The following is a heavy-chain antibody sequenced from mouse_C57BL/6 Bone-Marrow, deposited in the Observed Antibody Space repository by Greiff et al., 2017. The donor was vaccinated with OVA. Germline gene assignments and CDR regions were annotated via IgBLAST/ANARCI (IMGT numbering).Heavy chain of an antibody. Sequence: EVQLVESGGGLVKPGGSLKLSCAASGFTFSSYTMSWVRQTPEKRLEWVATISGGGGNTYYPDSVKGRFTISRDNAKNTLYLQMSSLRSEDTALYYCARHGCYWYFDVWGTGTTVTVSS. CDR3: ARHGCYWYFDV. V-gene: IGHV5-9*01. CDR1: GFTFSSYT. CDR2: ISGGGGNT. J-gene: IGHJ1*03.